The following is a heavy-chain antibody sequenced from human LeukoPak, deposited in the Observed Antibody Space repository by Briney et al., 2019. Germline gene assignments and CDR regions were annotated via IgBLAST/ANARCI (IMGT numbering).Heavy chain of an antibody. CDR1: GFTFSTYG. CDR2: IAYDGSYK. Sequence: GGTLRLSCAASGFTFSTYGMHWVRQAPGKGLEWVALIAYDGSYKYFAESVKGRFTISRDNSRNTLYPQMNSLRADDTAVYYCAKAERPYGSGSYPNWGQGTMVTVSS. J-gene: IGHJ3*01. D-gene: IGHD3-10*01. CDR3: AKAERPYGSGSYPN. V-gene: IGHV3-30*18.